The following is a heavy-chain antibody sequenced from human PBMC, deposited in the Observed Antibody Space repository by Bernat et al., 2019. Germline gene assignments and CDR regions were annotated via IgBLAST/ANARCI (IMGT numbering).Heavy chain of an antibody. CDR1: GFTFSSYA. D-gene: IGHD3-10*01. CDR2: ISGSGGST. J-gene: IGHJ5*02. CDR3: ARVGWFGDSSWFDP. Sequence: EVQLLESGGGLVQPGGSLRLSCAASGFTFSSYAMSWVRQAPGKGLEWVSAISGSGGSTYYADSVKGRFTISRDNSKNTLYLQMNSLRAEDTAIYYCARVGWFGDSSWFDPWGQGTLVTVSS. V-gene: IGHV3-23*01.